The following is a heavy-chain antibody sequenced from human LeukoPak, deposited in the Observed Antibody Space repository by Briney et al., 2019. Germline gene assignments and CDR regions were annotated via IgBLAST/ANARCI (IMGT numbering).Heavy chain of an antibody. CDR1: GFTFSSYS. J-gene: IGHJ4*02. D-gene: IGHD6-13*01. CDR2: ISSSSYI. Sequence: GGSLRLSCAASGFTFSSYSMNWVRQAPGKGLEWVSSISSSSYIYYADSVKGRFTISRDNAKNSLYLQMNSLRAEDTAVYYCARGIAAAGQTDYWGQGTLVTVSS. CDR3: ARGIAAAGQTDY. V-gene: IGHV3-21*01.